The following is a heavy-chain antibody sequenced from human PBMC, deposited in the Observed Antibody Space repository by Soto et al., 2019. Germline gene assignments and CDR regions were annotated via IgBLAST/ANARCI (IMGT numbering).Heavy chain of an antibody. CDR2: IIPINGTT. J-gene: IGHJ4*02. Sequence: GASVKVSCKTSGDIFSGYSISWVRQAPGQGLEWMGGIIPINGTTNYAQRFHGRVTITADTSTSTVYMELCSLRSEDTAVYYCARGGPPIDYWGQGTLVTVSS. V-gene: IGHV1-69*06. D-gene: IGHD3-10*01. CDR3: ARGGPPIDY. CDR1: GDIFSGYS.